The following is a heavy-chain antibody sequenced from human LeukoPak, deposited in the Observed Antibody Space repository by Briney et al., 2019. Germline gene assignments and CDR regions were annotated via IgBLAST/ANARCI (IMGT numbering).Heavy chain of an antibody. J-gene: IGHJ3*02. Sequence: SETLSLTCAVYGGSFSGYYWSWIRQPPGKGLEWIGYIYYSGSTNYNPSLKSRVTISVDTSKNQFSLKLSSVTAADTAVYYCARAGTGFRGDYLAFDIWGQGTMVTVSS. CDR2: IYYSGST. V-gene: IGHV4-59*01. D-gene: IGHD4-17*01. CDR1: GGSFSGYY. CDR3: ARAGTGFRGDYLAFDI.